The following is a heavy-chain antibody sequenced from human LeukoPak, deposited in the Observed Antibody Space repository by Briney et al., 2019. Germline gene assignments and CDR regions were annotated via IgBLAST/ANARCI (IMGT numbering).Heavy chain of an antibody. V-gene: IGHV4-39*07. CDR3: ARPNFWSGHAFDI. D-gene: IGHD3-3*01. CDR1: GGSISSSSYY. CDR2: IYYSGST. J-gene: IGHJ3*02. Sequence: SETLSLTCTVSGGSISSSSYYWGWIRQPPGKGLEWIGSIYYSGSTNYNPSLKSRVTMSVDTSKNQFSLKLTSVTAADTAVYYCARPNFWSGHAFDIWGQGTMVTVSS.